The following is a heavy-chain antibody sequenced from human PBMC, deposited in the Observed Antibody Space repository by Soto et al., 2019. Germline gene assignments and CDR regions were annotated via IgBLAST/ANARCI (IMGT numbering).Heavy chain of an antibody. Sequence: SLRLSCAASGFTFSGHWMHWVRQVPGKGLEWVSRINTDGGSSAYADSVKGRFTISRDNAKNTLYLQMNGLRAEDTAVYYCAREAGYCSRTSCYRRAFDTWAQGTTATVSS. V-gene: IGHV3-74*03. CDR1: GFTFSGHW. CDR3: AREAGYCSRTSCYRRAFDT. CDR2: INTDGGSS. J-gene: IGHJ3*02. D-gene: IGHD2-2*01.